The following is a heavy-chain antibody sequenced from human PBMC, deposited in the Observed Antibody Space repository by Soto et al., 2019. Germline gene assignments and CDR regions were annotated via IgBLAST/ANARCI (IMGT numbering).Heavy chain of an antibody. D-gene: IGHD3-3*01. V-gene: IGHV1-2*02. CDR3: AAYPDFWSGYYRDAFDI. J-gene: IGHJ3*02. CDR2: INPNSGNT. CDR1: GYTFTGYY. Sequence: GASVKVSCKASGYTFTGYYMHWVRQAPGQGLEWMGWINPNSGNTDYAQKFQGRVTMTRNTSISTAYMELSRLRSEDTAMYDCAAYPDFWSGYYRDAFDIWGQGTMVTVSS.